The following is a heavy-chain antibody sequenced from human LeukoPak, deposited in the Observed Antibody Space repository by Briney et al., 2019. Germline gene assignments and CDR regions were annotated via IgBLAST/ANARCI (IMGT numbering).Heavy chain of an antibody. V-gene: IGHV4-4*07. J-gene: IGHJ5*02. D-gene: IGHD3-10*01. CDR3: ARTGPGVLLWFGELKGNWFDP. CDR1: GGSISSYY. Sequence: SETLSLTYTVSGGSISSYYWSWIRQPAGKGLEWIGRIYTSGSTNYNPSLKSRVTMSVDTSKNQFSLKLSSVTAADTAVYYCARTGPGVLLWFGELKGNWFDPWGQGTLVTVSS. CDR2: IYTSGST.